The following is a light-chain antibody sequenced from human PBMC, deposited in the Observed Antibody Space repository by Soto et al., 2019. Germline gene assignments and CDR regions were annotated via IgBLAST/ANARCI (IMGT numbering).Light chain of an antibody. J-gene: IGKJ2*01. CDR3: QQYERYPHT. Sequence: DIQMTQSPSSLSVSLGDSVTIICRASQGIRSYLAWFQQKPGKAPKSLISAASHLQSGVPSRFSGSGSGTDFTLTINSLQPEYVATYSCQQYERYPHTFGQGTKLEIK. V-gene: IGKV1-16*01. CDR2: AAS. CDR1: QGIRSY.